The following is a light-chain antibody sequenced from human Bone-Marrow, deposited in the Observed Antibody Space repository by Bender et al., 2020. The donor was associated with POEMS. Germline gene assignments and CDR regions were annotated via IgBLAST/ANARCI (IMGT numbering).Light chain of an antibody. CDR1: SSNIGNHG. J-gene: IGLJ3*02. Sequence: QSVVTQPPSLSEAPRQRVTISCSGSSSNIGNHGVNWYQQLPGEAPKLLIYGNHYRPSGVSDRFSASKSGTSASLAISELQSEDEALYYCSAWDDSLSGWVFGGGTKLTVL. CDR3: SAWDDSLSGWV. CDR2: GNH. V-gene: IGLV1-36*01.